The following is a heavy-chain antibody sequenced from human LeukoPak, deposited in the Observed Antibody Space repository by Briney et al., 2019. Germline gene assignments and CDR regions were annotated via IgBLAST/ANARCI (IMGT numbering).Heavy chain of an antibody. Sequence: SETLSLTCAVYGGSFSGYYWSWIRQPPGKGLEWIGEINHPGSTNYNPSLKSRITISVDTSKNQFSLKLSSVTAADTAVYYCARLVYYDSGARLDYWGQGTLVTVSS. CDR1: GGSFSGYY. D-gene: IGHD3-22*01. CDR2: INHPGST. J-gene: IGHJ4*02. CDR3: ARLVYYDSGARLDY. V-gene: IGHV4-34*01.